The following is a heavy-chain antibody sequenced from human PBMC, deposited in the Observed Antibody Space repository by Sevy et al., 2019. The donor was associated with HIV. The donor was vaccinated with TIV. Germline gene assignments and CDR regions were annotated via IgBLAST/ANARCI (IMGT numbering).Heavy chain of an antibody. D-gene: IGHD6-6*01. J-gene: IGHJ6*02. Sequence: GGSLRLSCGASGFTFSSYGMSWVRQAPGKGLEWISTISESDERIKHADSVKGRFTISRDNSKKILYLQMRSLRAEDTAVYYCARNLGALPNYYYGVDVWGQRTTVTVSS. CDR2: ISESDERI. V-gene: IGHV3-23*01. CDR3: ARNLGALPNYYYGVDV. CDR1: GFTFSSYG.